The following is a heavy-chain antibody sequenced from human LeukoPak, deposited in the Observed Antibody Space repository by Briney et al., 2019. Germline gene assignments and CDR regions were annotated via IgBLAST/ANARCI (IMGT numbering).Heavy chain of an antibody. CDR1: GFTFSDFY. CDR2: ISTTGYTI. V-gene: IGHV3-11*04. J-gene: IGHJ6*03. CDR3: ARDYASEYMDV. D-gene: IGHD3-16*01. Sequence: PGGSLRLSCAASGFTFSDFYMSWIRQAPGQGLEWLSYISTTGYTIYYADPVKGRFTISRDNTQNSLFLQMDSLRVEDTAVYYCARDYASEYMDVWVKGTTVTVSS.